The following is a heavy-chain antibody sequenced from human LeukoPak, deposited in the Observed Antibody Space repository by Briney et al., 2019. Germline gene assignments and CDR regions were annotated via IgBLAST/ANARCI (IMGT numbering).Heavy chain of an antibody. D-gene: IGHD5/OR15-5a*01. V-gene: IGHV1-18*01. Sequence: ASVKVSCKASGYTFTSYGISWVRQAPGQGLEWMGWISGYNGKTKYAQKLQGRVTMTTDTSTSTAYMELRSLRSEDTAVYYWARETSLSLRSFDYWGQGTLVTVSS. J-gene: IGHJ4*02. CDR1: GYTFTSYG. CDR2: ISGYNGKT. CDR3: ARETSLSLRSFDY.